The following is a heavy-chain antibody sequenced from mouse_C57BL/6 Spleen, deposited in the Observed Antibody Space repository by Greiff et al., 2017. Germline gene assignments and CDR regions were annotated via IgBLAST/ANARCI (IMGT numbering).Heavy chain of an antibody. CDR3: GRGANYVGYAMDY. D-gene: IGHD2-1*01. CDR1: GYTFTDHI. J-gene: IGHJ4*01. V-gene: IGHV1-11*01. Sequence: LQESGAELASPGASVTLSCKASGYTFTDHIMNWVKKRPGQGLEWIGRIYPVSGETNYNQKFMGQATFSVDPSSSTVYMVLNRLTSEDPAVYYCGRGANYVGYAMDYWGQGTSVTVSS. CDR2: IYPVSGET.